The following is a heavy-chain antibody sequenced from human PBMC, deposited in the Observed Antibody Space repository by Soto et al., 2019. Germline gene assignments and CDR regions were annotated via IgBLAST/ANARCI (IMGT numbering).Heavy chain of an antibody. Sequence: SVKVSCKSSDNTFTHYGINWVRQAPGQGLEWMGGIIPIFGTANYAQKFQGRVTITADESTSTAYMELSSLRSEDTAVYYCARILDRLLWFGEPSYGMDVWGQGTTVTVSS. V-gene: IGHV1-69*13. CDR3: ARILDRLLWFGEPSYGMDV. D-gene: IGHD3-10*01. J-gene: IGHJ6*02. CDR2: IIPIFGTA. CDR1: DNTFTHYG.